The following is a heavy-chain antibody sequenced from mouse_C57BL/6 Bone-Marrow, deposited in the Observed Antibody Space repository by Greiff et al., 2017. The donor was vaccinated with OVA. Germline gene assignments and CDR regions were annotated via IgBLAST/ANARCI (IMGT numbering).Heavy chain of an antibody. CDR2: ISSGGSYT. CDR1: GFTFSSYG. D-gene: IGHD4-1*02. V-gene: IGHV5-6*01. Sequence: EVQRVESGGDLVKPGGSLKLSCAASGFTFSSYGMSWVRQTPDKRLEWVATISSGGSYTYYPDSVKGRFTISRDNAKNTLYLQMSSLKSEDTAMYYCASPTGTAFAYWGQGTLVTVSA. J-gene: IGHJ3*01. CDR3: ASPTGTAFAY.